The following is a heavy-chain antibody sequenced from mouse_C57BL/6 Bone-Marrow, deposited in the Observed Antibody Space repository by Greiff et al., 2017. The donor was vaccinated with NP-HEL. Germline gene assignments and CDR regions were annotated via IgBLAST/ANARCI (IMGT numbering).Heavy chain of an antibody. V-gene: IGHV1-55*01. D-gene: IGHD3-2*02. CDR2: IYPGSGST. Sequence: QVQLQQPGAELVKPGASVKMSCKASGYTFTSYWITWVKQRPGQGLEWIGDIYPGSGSTNYNEKFKSKATLTVDTSSSTAYMQLSSLTSEDSAVYYCGRSEDSSGSAWFAYWGQGTLVTVSA. CDR1: GYTFTSYW. J-gene: IGHJ3*01. CDR3: GRSEDSSGSAWFAY.